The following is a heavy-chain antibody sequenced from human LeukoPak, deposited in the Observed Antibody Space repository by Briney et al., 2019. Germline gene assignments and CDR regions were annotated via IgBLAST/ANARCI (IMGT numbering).Heavy chain of an antibody. CDR2: ISSSGSTI. D-gene: IGHD3-3*01. J-gene: IGHJ4*02. CDR1: GFTFSDYY. V-gene: IGHV3-11*04. CDR3: ASEDYDFWSGYSY. Sequence: GGSLRLSCAASGFTFSDYYMSWIRQAPGKGLEWVSYISSSGSTIYYADSVKGRFTISRDNAKNSLYLQMNSLRAEDTAVYYCASEDYDFWSGYSYWGQGTLVTVSS.